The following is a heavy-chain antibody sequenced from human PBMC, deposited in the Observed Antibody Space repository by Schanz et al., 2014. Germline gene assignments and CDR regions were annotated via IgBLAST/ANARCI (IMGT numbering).Heavy chain of an antibody. CDR3: AFDRDDAYDI. D-gene: IGHD3-9*01. J-gene: IGHJ3*02. CDR2: IYLSDGST. V-gene: IGHV1-46*01. CDR1: GYTFTSYA. Sequence: QVQLVQSGAEVKQPGASVKVSCKASGYTFTSYAFSWVRQAPGQGLEWMGRIYLSDGSTRYAQKFQGRVTVTRDTSTTTVYMDLSSLISEDTAVYYCAFDRDDAYDIWGQGTTVTVSS.